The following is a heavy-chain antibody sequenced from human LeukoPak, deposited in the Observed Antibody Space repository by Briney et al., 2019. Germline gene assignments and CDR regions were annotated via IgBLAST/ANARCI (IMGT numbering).Heavy chain of an antibody. J-gene: IGHJ5*02. CDR2: IIPIFGTA. Sequence: SVTVSCKASGGTFSSYAISWVRQAPGQGLEWMGGIIPIFGTANYAQKFQGRVTITADESTSTAYMELSSLRSEDTAVYYCARDLDCSSTSCYPKHPNWFDPWGQGTLVTVSS. V-gene: IGHV1-69*13. CDR3: ARDLDCSSTSCYPKHPNWFDP. D-gene: IGHD2-2*01. CDR1: GGTFSSYA.